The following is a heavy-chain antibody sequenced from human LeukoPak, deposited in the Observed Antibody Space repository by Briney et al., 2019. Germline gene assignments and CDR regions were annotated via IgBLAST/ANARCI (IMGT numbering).Heavy chain of an antibody. CDR2: IYYSGST. CDR1: GRSISSDY. Sequence: SETLSLTCTVSGRSISSDYWSWIRQPPGKGLEWIGYIYYSGSTNYNPSLKSRVTISVDTSKNQFSLKLSSVTPADTAVYYCARGSQVGSTTSYGMDVWGQGTTVTVSS. V-gene: IGHV4-59*01. J-gene: IGHJ6*02. D-gene: IGHD1-1*01. CDR3: ARGSQVGSTTSYGMDV.